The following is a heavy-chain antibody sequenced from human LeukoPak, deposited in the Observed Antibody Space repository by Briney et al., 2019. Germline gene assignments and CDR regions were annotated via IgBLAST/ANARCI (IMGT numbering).Heavy chain of an antibody. D-gene: IGHD6-19*01. Sequence: AGGSLRLSCAASGFTFSSYEMNWVRQAPGKGLEWVSYISSSGSTICYADSVKGRFTISRDNAKNSLYLQMNSLRAEDTAVYYCARKPLQSGWNFDYWGQGTLVTVSS. V-gene: IGHV3-48*03. CDR3: ARKPLQSGWNFDY. CDR1: GFTFSSYE. CDR2: ISSSGSTI. J-gene: IGHJ4*02.